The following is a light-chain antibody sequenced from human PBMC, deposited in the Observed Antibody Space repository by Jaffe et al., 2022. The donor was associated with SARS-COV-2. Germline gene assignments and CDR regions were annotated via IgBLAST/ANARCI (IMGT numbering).Light chain of an antibody. V-gene: IGKV3-11*01. CDR3: QQRSAWPPALT. J-gene: IGKJ4*01. CDR1: QSVDTF. CDR2: DAS. Sequence: EIVLTQSPATLYLSPGERATLSCRASQSVDTFLGWYQQKPGQAPRLLIYDASNRATGIPARFSGSGSGTDFTLTISSLEPDDFAVYYCQQRSAWPPALTFGGGTKVEI.